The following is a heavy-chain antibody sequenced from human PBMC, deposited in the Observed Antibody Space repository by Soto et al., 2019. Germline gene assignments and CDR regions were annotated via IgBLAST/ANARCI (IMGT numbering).Heavy chain of an antibody. CDR1: WSNSSSNSAA. V-gene: IGHV6-1*01. Sequence: TCTISWSNSSSNSAACDWIRQSPSRGLEWLGRTYYRSKWYNDYAVSVKSRITINPDTSKNQFSLQLNSVTPEDTAVYYCARDLSYDFWSGYTALSWFAPWGQGTLVTVSS. D-gene: IGHD3-3*01. CDR2: TYYRSKWYN. J-gene: IGHJ5*02. CDR3: ARDLSYDFWSGYTALSWFAP.